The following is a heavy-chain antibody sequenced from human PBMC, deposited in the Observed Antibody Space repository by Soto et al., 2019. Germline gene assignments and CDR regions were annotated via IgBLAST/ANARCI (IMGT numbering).Heavy chain of an antibody. J-gene: IGHJ4*02. CDR3: AKDGMVYDSLNTPFDY. Sequence: EVQLLESGGGLVQPGGSLRLSCAASGFTFSSYAMSWVRQAPGKGLEWVSAISGSGGSTYYADSVKGRFTISRDNSKNTLYLQMNSLRAEDTAVYYCAKDGMVYDSLNTPFDYWGQGTLVTVSS. CDR1: GFTFSSYA. CDR2: ISGSGGST. V-gene: IGHV3-23*01. D-gene: IGHD2-8*01.